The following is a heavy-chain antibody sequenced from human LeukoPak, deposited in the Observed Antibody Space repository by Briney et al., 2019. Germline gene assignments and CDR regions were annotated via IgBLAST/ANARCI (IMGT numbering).Heavy chain of an antibody. V-gene: IGHV1-2*02. D-gene: IGHD2-15*01. CDR1: GYTFTGYY. Sequence: ASVKVSCKASGYTFTGYYIHWVRQAPGQGLEWMGWINPKSGGTNYAQKFQGRVTMPRDTSISTAYMGLSRLTSDDTAVYYCARDFCSGGSCYADWGQGTLVTVSS. CDR3: ARDFCSGGSCYAD. J-gene: IGHJ4*02. CDR2: INPKSGGT.